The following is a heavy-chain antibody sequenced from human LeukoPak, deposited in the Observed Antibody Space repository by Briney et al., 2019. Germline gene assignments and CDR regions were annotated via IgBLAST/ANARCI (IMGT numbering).Heavy chain of an antibody. CDR3: ASSPVITRD. CDR2: INSDGSRI. D-gene: IGHD3-22*01. J-gene: IGHJ4*02. V-gene: IGHV3-74*01. Sequence: GGSLRLSCAASGITFSNYWMHWVRQAPGKGLEWVSRINSDGSRITYADSVKGRFTISRDNAKNTLYLQMNSLRVEDMAVYYCASSPVITRDWGQGTLVTVSS. CDR1: GITFSNYW.